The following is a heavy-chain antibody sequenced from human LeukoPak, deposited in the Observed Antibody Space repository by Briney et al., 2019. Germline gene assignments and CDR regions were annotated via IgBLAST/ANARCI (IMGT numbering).Heavy chain of an antibody. CDR3: ARHIKIMVRGVPLFDP. CDR2: INHSGST. V-gene: IGHV4-34*01. Sequence: SETLSLTCAVYGGSFSGYYWSWIRQPPGKGLEWIGEINHSGSTNYNPSLKSRVTISVDTSKNQFSLKLSSVTAADTAVYYCARHIKIMVRGVPLFDPWGQGTLVTVSS. D-gene: IGHD3-10*01. CDR1: GGSFSGYY. J-gene: IGHJ5*02.